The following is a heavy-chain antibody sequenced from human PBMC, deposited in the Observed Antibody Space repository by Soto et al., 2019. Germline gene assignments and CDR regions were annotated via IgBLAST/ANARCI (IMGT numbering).Heavy chain of an antibody. CDR2: IIPIFGTA. CDR3: ARDKHKTGYSSSWLTNWFDP. Sequence: GASVKVSCKASGGTFSSYAISWVRQAPGQGLEWMGGIIPIFGTANYAQKFQGRVTITADESTSTAYMELSSLRSEDTAVYYCARDKHKTGYSSSWLTNWFDPWG. J-gene: IGHJ5*02. V-gene: IGHV1-69*13. D-gene: IGHD6-13*01. CDR1: GGTFSSYA.